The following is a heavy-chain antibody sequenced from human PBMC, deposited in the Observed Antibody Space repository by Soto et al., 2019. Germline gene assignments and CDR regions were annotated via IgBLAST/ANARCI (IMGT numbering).Heavy chain of an antibody. Sequence: EVQLVESGGGLVQPGRSLRLSCAASGFTFDDYAMHWVRQAPGKGLEWVSGISWNSGSIGYADSVKGRFTIARDNAKNSLYLQMNSLRAEDTALYYCATDEDYGSGSCLFDYWGQGTLVTVSS. CDR2: ISWNSGSI. D-gene: IGHD3-10*01. V-gene: IGHV3-9*01. CDR3: ATDEDYGSGSCLFDY. CDR1: GFTFDDYA. J-gene: IGHJ4*02.